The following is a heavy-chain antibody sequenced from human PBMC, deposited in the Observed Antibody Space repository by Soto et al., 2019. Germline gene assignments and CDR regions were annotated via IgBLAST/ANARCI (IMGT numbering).Heavy chain of an antibody. D-gene: IGHD3-16*01. CDR1: GYTFTTYG. Sequence: QVQLVQSGAEVKKPGASVTVSCKASGYTFTTYGVSWVRQAPGQGLEWLGWINGYNGNTKYAENLQGRVTMTTDTSTSTAYMALRSLRSDDTAVYYCARMGDVPYYYSGMDVWGQGTTVTFSS. CDR2: INGYNGNT. V-gene: IGHV1-18*01. J-gene: IGHJ6*02. CDR3: ARMGDVPYYYSGMDV.